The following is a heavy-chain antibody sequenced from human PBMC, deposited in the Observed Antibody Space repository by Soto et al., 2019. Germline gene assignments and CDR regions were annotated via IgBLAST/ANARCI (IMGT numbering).Heavy chain of an antibody. Sequence: QVQLQQWGAGLLKPSETLSLTCAVYGGSFSGYYWSWIRQPPGKGLEWIGEINHSGSTNYNPSLKRRVTIXXDXSXXQFSPTLSSVTAADTAVYYCARKNVDTAMVNSFDYWGQGTLVTVSS. J-gene: IGHJ4*02. CDR2: INHSGST. V-gene: IGHV4-34*01. CDR3: ARKNVDTAMVNSFDY. D-gene: IGHD5-18*01. CDR1: GGSFSGYY.